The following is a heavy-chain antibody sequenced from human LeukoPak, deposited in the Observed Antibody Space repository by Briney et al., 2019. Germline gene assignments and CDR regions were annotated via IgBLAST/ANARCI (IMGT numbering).Heavy chain of an antibody. CDR2: IYDTGST. CDR3: ARGESYFRY. V-gene: IGHV4-59*11. CDR1: DGSISSHY. Sequence: SETLSLTCTVSDGSISSHYWSWIRQPPGKGLEWIGYIYDTGSTNYNPSLKSRVTISVDTSKNQFSLKLSSVTAADTAVYHCARGESYFRYWGQGTLVTVSS. J-gene: IGHJ4*02.